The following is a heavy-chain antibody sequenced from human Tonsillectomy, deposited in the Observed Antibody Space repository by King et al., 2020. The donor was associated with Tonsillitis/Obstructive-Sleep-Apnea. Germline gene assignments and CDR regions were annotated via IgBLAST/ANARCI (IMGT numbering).Heavy chain of an antibody. CDR2: MNQDGNEK. J-gene: IGHJ2*01. CDR3: ASLKWGSAWYLDL. D-gene: IGHD1-26*01. V-gene: IGHV3-7*02. Sequence: VQLVESGGGLVQPGGSLRLSCVASGFTFSSYWMSWVRQAPGKGLEWVANMNQDGNEKYYVDSLKGRFTISRDNAKNSLYLQMNSLRAEDTAVYYCASLKWGSAWYLDLWGRGTLAT. CDR1: GFTFSSYW.